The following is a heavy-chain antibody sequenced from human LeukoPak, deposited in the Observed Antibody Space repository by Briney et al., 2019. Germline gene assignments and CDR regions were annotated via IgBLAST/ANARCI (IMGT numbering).Heavy chain of an antibody. Sequence: SETLSLTCTVSGGSISSSSYYWGWIRQPPGKGLEWIGSIYYSGSTYYNPSLKSRVTISVDTSKNQFSLKLSSVTTADTAVYYCARDAVYYYGSGSYRKPFDYWGQGTLVTVSS. CDR3: ARDAVYYYGSGSYRKPFDY. V-gene: IGHV4-39*07. D-gene: IGHD3-10*01. CDR1: GGSISSSSYY. J-gene: IGHJ4*02. CDR2: IYYSGST.